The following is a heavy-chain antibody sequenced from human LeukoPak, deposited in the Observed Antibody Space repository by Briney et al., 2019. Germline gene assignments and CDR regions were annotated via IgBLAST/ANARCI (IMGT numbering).Heavy chain of an antibody. CDR1: GGSFSGYY. J-gene: IGHJ5*02. CDR2: INHSGST. Sequence: SETLSLTCAVYGGSFSGYYWSWIRQPPGKGLEWIGEINHSGSTNYNPSLKSRVTISVDTSKNQFSLRLTSVTAADTAVYYCARVVVPGWFDPWGQGTLVTVSS. CDR3: ARVVVPGWFDP. D-gene: IGHD2-15*01. V-gene: IGHV4-34*01.